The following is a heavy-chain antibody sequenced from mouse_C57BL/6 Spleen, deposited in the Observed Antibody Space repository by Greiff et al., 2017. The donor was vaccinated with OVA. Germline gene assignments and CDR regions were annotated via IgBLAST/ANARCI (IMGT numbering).Heavy chain of an antibody. CDR1: GFSFNTYA. V-gene: IGHV10-1*01. Sequence: EVQLVESGGGLVQPKGSLKLSCAASGFSFNTYAMNWVRQAPGKGLEWVARIRSKSNNYATYYADSVKDRFTISRDDSESMLYLQMNNLKTEDTAMYYCVRPLQGDAMDYWGQGTSVTVSS. CDR3: VRPLQGDAMDY. J-gene: IGHJ4*01. CDR2: IRSKSNNYAT.